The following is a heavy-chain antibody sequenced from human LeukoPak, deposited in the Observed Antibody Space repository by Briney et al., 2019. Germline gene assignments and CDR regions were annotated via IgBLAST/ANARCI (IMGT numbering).Heavy chain of an antibody. CDR1: GFTFSSYS. CDR2: ISGGSTYT. V-gene: IGHV3-21*05. Sequence: GGSLRLSCAASGFTFSSYSMNWIRQAPGKGLEWVSYISGGSTYTNYANSVKGRFTISRDNARNSLFLQMNSLTAEDTAIYYCARSLISAVIGMDVWGQGTAVTVSS. CDR3: ARSLISAVIGMDV. D-gene: IGHD3-3*01. J-gene: IGHJ6*02.